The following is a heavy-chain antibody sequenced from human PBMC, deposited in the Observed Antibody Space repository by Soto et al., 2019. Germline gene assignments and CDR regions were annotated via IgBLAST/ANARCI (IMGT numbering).Heavy chain of an antibody. D-gene: IGHD6-6*01. CDR3: ARAIPRIAARLSWFDP. V-gene: IGHV4-59*01. J-gene: IGHJ5*02. CDR2: IYYSGST. Sequence: ETLSLTCTVSGGSISSYYWSWIRQPPGKGLEWIGYIYYSGSTNYNPSLKSRVTISVDTSKNQFSLKLSSVTAADTAVYYCARAIPRIAARLSWFDPWGQGTLVTV. CDR1: GGSISSYY.